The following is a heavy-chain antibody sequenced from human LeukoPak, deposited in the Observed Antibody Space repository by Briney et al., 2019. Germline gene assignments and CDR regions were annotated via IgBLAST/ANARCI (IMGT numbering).Heavy chain of an antibody. CDR2: ISSSTIYT. CDR3: AREDGAAVGYFDL. J-gene: IGHJ4*02. Sequence: PGGSLRLSCAASGFTFSDYYMNWIRQAPGKGLEWVSYISSSTIYTNYADSVKGRFTISRDNAKNTLFLQMNSLRAEDTAAYYCAREDGAAVGYFDLWGQGTLVTVSS. V-gene: IGHV3-11*06. D-gene: IGHD6-13*01. CDR1: GFTFSDYY.